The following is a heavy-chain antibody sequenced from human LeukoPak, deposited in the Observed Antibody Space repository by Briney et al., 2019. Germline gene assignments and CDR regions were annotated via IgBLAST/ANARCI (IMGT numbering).Heavy chain of an antibody. CDR2: ISGSGGST. CDR3: AKVLLIYYFDY. Sequence: PGGSLRLSCAASGFTFSSYGMHWVRQAPGKGLEWVSAISGSGGSTYHADSVKGRFTISRDNSKNTLYLQMNSLRAEDTAVYYCAKVLLIYYFDYWGQGTLVTVSS. CDR1: GFTFSSYG. D-gene: IGHD3-10*01. J-gene: IGHJ4*02. V-gene: IGHV3-23*01.